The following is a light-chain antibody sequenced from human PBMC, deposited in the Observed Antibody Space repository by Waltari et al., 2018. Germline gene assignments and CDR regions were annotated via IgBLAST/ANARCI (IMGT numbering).Light chain of an antibody. Sequence: SYELTPPPSLSVSPGQPARITCSGDALPKQYAYWYHQKPGQAPVLVIYKDSERPSGIPERVSGSSSGTTVTLTISGVQAEDEADYYCQSADSSGTWVFGGGTKLTVL. CDR3: QSADSSGTWV. J-gene: IGLJ3*02. V-gene: IGLV3-25*03. CDR2: KDS. CDR1: ALPKQY.